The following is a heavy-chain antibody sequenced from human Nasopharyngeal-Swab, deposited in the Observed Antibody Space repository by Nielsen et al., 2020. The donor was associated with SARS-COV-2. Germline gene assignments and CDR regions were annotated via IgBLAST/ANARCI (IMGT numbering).Heavy chain of an antibody. CDR1: GFTFSSYG. Sequence: GESLKISCAASGFTFSSYGMHWVRQAPGKGLERVAVISYDGSNKYYADSVKGRFTISRDNSKNTLYLQMNSLRAEDTAVYYCARGSGSYKEILFDYWGQGTLVTVSS. V-gene: IGHV3-30*03. D-gene: IGHD1-26*01. CDR2: ISYDGSNK. CDR3: ARGSGSYKEILFDY. J-gene: IGHJ4*02.